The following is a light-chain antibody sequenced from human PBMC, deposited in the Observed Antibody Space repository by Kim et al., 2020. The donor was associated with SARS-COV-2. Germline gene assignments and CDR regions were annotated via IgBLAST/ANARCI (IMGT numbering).Light chain of an antibody. Sequence: GQSLTISCTGTSHDVGRYNFVSWFQQHPGKAPKVMIYDVTKRPSGVSSLFSGSKSGNTASLTISGLQAEDEAEYYCSSYTSSDSWVFGGGTKVTVL. CDR1: SHDVGRYNF. CDR3: SSYTSSDSWV. J-gene: IGLJ3*02. V-gene: IGLV2-14*04. CDR2: DVT.